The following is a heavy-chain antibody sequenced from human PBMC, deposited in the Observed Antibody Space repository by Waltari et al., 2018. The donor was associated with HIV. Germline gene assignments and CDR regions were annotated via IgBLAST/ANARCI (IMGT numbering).Heavy chain of an antibody. CDR3: TRSDGMATTLLHY. V-gene: IGHV1-2*02. Sequence: QVQLVQSGAEVKRPGASVTVYCKASGYTFSDYYIHWVRQAPGQGLEWMGWILPKSGDTRFAQEFQGRLTLTGDTSISTAYMELNRLTTDDTAVYYCTRSDGMATTLLHYWGQGTLVTVSS. J-gene: IGHJ4*02. CDR1: GYTFSDYY. D-gene: IGHD5-12*01. CDR2: ILPKSGDT.